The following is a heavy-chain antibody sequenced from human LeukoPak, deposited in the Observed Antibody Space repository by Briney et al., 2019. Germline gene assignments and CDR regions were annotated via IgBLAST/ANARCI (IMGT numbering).Heavy chain of an antibody. CDR3: ARGLSMIPLSY. Sequence: SETLSLTCAVYGGSFSGYYWSWIRRPPGKGLEWIGEINHSGSTNYNPSLKSRVTISVDTSKNQFSLKLSSVTAADTAVYYCARGLSMIPLSYWGQGTLVTVSS. V-gene: IGHV4-34*01. J-gene: IGHJ4*02. CDR1: GGSFSGYY. D-gene: IGHD2/OR15-2a*01. CDR2: INHSGST.